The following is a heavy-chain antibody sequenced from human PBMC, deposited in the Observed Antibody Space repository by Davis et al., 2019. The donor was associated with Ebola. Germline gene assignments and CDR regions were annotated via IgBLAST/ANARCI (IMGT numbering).Heavy chain of an antibody. D-gene: IGHD6-6*01. Sequence: GESLKISCAASGFTFSDYYMSWIRQAPGKGLEWVSYISSSGSTIYYADSVKGRFTISRDNAKNSLYLQMNSLRAEDTAVYYCARGGYSSSSVFDYWGQGTLVTVSS. J-gene: IGHJ4*02. CDR3: ARGGYSSSSVFDY. CDR1: GFTFSDYY. CDR2: ISSSGSTI. V-gene: IGHV3-11*01.